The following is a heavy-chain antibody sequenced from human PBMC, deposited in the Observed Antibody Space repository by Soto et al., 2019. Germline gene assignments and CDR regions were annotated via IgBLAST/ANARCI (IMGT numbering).Heavy chain of an antibody. J-gene: IGHJ4*02. Sequence: DVQLVESGGGLVQPGGSLRLSCAASGFSFNSCNMNWVRQAPGRGLEWVSFITSTSDVIRYADSVKGRFTISRDNVKKILYLQMSSLGAEDTAVYYCARGLDSSWCFLWGQGTLVTVSS. V-gene: IGHV3-48*01. CDR3: ARGLDSSWCFL. D-gene: IGHD6-13*01. CDR1: GFSFNSCN. CDR2: ITSTSDVI.